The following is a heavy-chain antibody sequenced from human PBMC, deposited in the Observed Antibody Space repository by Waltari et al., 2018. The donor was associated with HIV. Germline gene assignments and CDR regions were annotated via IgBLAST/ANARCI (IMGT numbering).Heavy chain of an antibody. CDR1: GFAFSDYP. CDR2: ISASGDRT. Sequence: EVQLLESGGGLVQSGGSLRLSCAASGFAFSDYPMGWVRQAPGEGLEWVAGISASGDRTYHADSVTGRFTISRDNSKNTHYLQMDSLRAEDTALYFCAKGAFVGVTGIPSEYFPHWGLGIVVTVSS. D-gene: IGHD2-21*02. CDR3: AKGAFVGVTGIPSEYFPH. V-gene: IGHV3-23*01. J-gene: IGHJ1*01.